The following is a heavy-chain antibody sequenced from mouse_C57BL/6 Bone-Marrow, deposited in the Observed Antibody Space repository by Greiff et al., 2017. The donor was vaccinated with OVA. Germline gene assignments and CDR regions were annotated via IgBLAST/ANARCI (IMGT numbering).Heavy chain of an antibody. J-gene: IGHJ1*03. V-gene: IGHV6-3*01. Sequence: EVKLQESGGGLVQPGGSMKLSCVASGFTFSNYWMNWVRQSPEKGLEWVAQIRLKSDNYATHYAKSVTERFTISRDDSKSSVYLQMINLRAEDTGIYYCTVGYFDVWGTGTTVTVSS. CDR1: GFTFSNYW. CDR2: IRLKSDNYAT. CDR3: TVGYFDV.